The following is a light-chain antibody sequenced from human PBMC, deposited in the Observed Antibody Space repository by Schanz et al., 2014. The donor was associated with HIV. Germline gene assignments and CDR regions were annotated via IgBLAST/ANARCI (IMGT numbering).Light chain of an antibody. V-gene: IGLV2-8*01. CDR3: SSYAGSNNLVV. CDR1: SSDVGGYYY. CDR2: EVS. J-gene: IGLJ2*01. Sequence: QSVLTQPPSASGSPGQSVNISCTGTSSDVGGYYYVSWYQQHPGKAPKLMIYEVSKRPSGVPDRFSGSKSGNTASLTVSGLQAEDEADYYCSSYAGSNNLVVFGGGTKLTVL.